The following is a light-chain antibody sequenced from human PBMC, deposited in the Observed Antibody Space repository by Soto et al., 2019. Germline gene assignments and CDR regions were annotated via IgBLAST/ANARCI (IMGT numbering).Light chain of an antibody. Sequence: EIVLTQSPGTLSFSPGERATLSCRASQSVSSSYFAWYQQKPCQATMILISGASSMATGIPDRFSGIGSGTDLTRTISRLGPEDFAVYYCQKYGSSPCTFGQGTKVEIK. CDR1: QSVSSSY. CDR3: QKYGSSPCT. CDR2: GAS. V-gene: IGKV3-20*01. J-gene: IGKJ1*01.